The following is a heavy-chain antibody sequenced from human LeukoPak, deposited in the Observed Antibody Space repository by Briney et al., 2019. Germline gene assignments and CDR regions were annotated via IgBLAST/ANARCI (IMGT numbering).Heavy chain of an antibody. CDR1: GFRFSSYA. D-gene: IGHD6-13*01. CDR2: ISGSGVST. J-gene: IGHJ4*02. CDR3: AKGRAAAGQINLNSHFDY. Sequence: GGSLRLACAASGFRFSSYAMSWVRQAPGKGLEWVSAISGSGVSTYYADSVKGRFTISRDNSKNTLYLQMNSLRAEDTAVYYCAKGRAAAGQINLNSHFDYWGQGTLVTVSS. V-gene: IGHV3-23*01.